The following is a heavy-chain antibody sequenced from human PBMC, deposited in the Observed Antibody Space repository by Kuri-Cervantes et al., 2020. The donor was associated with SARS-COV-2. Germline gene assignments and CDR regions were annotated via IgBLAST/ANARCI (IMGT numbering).Heavy chain of an antibody. V-gene: IGHV3-7*01. CDR1: GFTFRSCW. D-gene: IGHD6-13*01. J-gene: IGHJ4*02. Sequence: GESLKISCAASGFTFRSCWMSWVRQAPGKGLEWVAAIKPEGGEKHYVDSVRGRSTISRDNSKNTLYLQMNSLRAEDTAVYYCAKPIAAAGYYFDYWGQGTLVTVSS. CDR3: AKPIAAAGYYFDY. CDR2: IKPEGGEK.